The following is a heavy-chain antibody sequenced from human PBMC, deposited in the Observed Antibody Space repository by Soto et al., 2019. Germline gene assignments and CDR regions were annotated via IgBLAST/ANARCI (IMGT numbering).Heavy chain of an antibody. CDR3: ARDLRSLDLSSFDI. Sequence: PGGSLRLSCAASGFTFSSDSMNWVRQAPGKGLEWVSYIRSSSSTIYYADAVKGRFTVSRDNAKNSLYLQMKRLRDEDTAVYYCARDLRSLDLSSFDIWGQGTMVTVSS. V-gene: IGHV3-48*02. CDR2: IRSSSSTI. J-gene: IGHJ3*02. CDR1: GFTFSSDS. D-gene: IGHD3-16*02.